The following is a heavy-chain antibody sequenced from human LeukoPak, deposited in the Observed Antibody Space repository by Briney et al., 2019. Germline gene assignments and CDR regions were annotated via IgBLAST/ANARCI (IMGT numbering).Heavy chain of an antibody. J-gene: IGHJ6*02. V-gene: IGHV4-59*01. D-gene: IGHD4-17*01. CDR1: GGSISSYY. Sequence: SQTLSLTCTVSGGSISSYYWSWIRQPPGKGLEWMWYIYYSGSTNYNPSLKSRVTISVDASKNQFSLKLSSVTAADTAVYYCARVGDDYGDSDYYGMDVWGQGTTVTVSS. CDR2: IYYSGST. CDR3: ARVGDDYGDSDYYGMDV.